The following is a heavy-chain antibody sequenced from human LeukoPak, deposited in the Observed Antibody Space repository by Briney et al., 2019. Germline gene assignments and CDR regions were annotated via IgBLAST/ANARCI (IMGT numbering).Heavy chain of an antibody. CDR2: IYSGGST. D-gene: IGHD2-2*01. Sequence: GGSLRLSCAASGFTVSSNYMNWVRQAPGKGLEWVSVIYSGGSTYYADSVKGRFTISRDNSKNTLYLQMNSLRAEDTAVYYCARDQFEYQVRIIDYWGQGTLVIVSS. CDR1: GFTVSSNY. V-gene: IGHV3-53*05. CDR3: ARDQFEYQVRIIDY. J-gene: IGHJ4*02.